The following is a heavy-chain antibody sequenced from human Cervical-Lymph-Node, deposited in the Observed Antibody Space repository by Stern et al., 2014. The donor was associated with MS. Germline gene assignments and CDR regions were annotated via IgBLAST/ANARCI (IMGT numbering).Heavy chain of an antibody. J-gene: IGHJ2*01. CDR3: GVTAVTNYVPNWCFDL. CDR1: GGSITNRDY. V-gene: IGHV4-39*02. CDR2: VYYSGIT. Sequence: QVQLQESGPGLVKPSETLSLTCTVSGGSITNRDYWGWIRQSPGKGLEWIGSVYYSGITYYRPSLKSRATISIDTSKNHFSLRLTSVTATDTAVCARGVTAVTNYVPNWCFDLWGRGTLVTISS. D-gene: IGHD4-11*01.